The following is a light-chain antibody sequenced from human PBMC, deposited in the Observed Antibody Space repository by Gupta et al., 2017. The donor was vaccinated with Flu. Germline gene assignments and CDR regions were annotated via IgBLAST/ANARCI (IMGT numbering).Light chain of an antibody. J-gene: IGLJ3*02. CDR2: DVI. Sequence: QSALTQLRSVSGSPGQSVTISCTGSSTYIGASKYASWYQQHPGEAPKFLIFDVINRPSGVPDLFSGSKSGNTASLTISGLQAEDEADYCCCSYVDAYSWLFGGGTTLTVL. V-gene: IGLV2-11*01. CDR3: CSYVDAYSWL. CDR1: STYIGASKY.